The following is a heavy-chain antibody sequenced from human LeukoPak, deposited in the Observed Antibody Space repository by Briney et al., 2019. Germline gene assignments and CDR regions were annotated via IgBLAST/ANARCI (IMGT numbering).Heavy chain of an antibody. V-gene: IGHV4-59*01. CDR3: ASTDSSGYLFDY. Sequence: SETLSLTCTVSGGSISSYNWSWIRQPPGKGLEWIGYIYYSGSTNYNPSLKSRVTISVDTSKNQFSLKLSSVTAADTAVYYCASTDSSGYLFDYWGQGTLVTVSS. J-gene: IGHJ4*02. CDR1: GGSISSYN. CDR2: IYYSGST. D-gene: IGHD3-22*01.